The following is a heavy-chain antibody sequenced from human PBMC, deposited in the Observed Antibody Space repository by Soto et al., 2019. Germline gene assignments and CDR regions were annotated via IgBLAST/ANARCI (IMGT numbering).Heavy chain of an antibody. Sequence: EVQLLESGGGLVQPGGSLRLSCAASGFTFSSYAMSWVRQAPGKGLEWVSAISGSGGSTYYADSVKGRFTISRDNSKNTLYLQMNSLSAEYTAVYYCAKAGSATDAFDIWGQGTMVTVSS. CDR1: GFTFSSYA. CDR2: ISGSGGST. CDR3: AKAGSATDAFDI. D-gene: IGHD3-10*01. V-gene: IGHV3-23*01. J-gene: IGHJ3*02.